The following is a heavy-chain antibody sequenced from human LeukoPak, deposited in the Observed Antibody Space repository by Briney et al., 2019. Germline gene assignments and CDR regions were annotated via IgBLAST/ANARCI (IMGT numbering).Heavy chain of an antibody. J-gene: IGHJ4*02. V-gene: IGHV3-74*01. CDR1: GFTFSSYW. CDR2: IKSDGSST. Sequence: PGGSLRLSCVASGFTFSSYWMHWVRQAPGKGLVWVSRIKSDGSSTTYADSVKGRFTISRDNAKNTLYLQMNSLRAEDTAVYYCARALSPVQAENWGQGTLVTVSA. D-gene: IGHD6-13*01. CDR3: ARALSPVQAEN.